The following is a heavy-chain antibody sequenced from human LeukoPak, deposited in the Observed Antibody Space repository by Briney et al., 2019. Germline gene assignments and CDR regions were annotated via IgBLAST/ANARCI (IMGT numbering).Heavy chain of an antibody. CDR1: GFTFSSYG. CDR2: ISYDGSNK. V-gene: IGHV3-30*03. J-gene: IGHJ4*02. Sequence: PGGSLRLSCAASGFTFSSYGMHWVRQAPGKGLEWVAVISYDGSNKYYADSVKGRFTISRDKSKNTLYLQMNSLRAEDTAVYYCATAYYGGNSSPDYWGQGTLVTVSS. CDR3: ATAYYGGNSSPDY. D-gene: IGHD4-23*01.